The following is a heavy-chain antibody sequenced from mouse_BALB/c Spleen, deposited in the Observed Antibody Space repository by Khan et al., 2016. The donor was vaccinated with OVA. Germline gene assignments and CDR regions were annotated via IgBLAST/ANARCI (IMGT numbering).Heavy chain of an antibody. CDR1: GYTFTAYW. D-gene: IGHD2-2*01. CDR2: IDTSTGYT. Sequence: VQLQQSGAELAKPGASVKMSCKATGYTFTAYWIHRVKQRPGQGLEWIGYIDTSTGYTEYNQKFKDKATLTTDKSSSNAYMQLSSLTSEDSAVYYWARIRLYGCFAYWGQGTLVTVSA. V-gene: IGHV1-7*01. J-gene: IGHJ3*01. CDR3: ARIRLYGCFAY.